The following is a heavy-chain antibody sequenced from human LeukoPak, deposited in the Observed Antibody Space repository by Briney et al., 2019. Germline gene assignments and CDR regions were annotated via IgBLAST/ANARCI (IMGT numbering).Heavy chain of an antibody. CDR1: GGSVSPYY. CDR3: ARIMQTPWGMDV. CDR2: IYYSGTT. J-gene: IGHJ6*02. Sequence: SETLSLTCTVSGGSVSPYYWSWIRQPPGKGLEYIGYIYYSGTTDYNPSLKSRVTISVDTSKNQFSLKVTSVSAADTAVYYCARIMQTPWGMDVWGQGTTVTVSS. V-gene: IGHV4-59*02. D-gene: IGHD2-15*01.